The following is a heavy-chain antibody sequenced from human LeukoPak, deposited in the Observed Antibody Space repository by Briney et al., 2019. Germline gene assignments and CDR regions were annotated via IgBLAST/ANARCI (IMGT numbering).Heavy chain of an antibody. Sequence: SETLSLTCTISGGSVGHYYWSWIRQAPGKGLEWIGYINYSGYTKDNPSLESRVTISEDTSKNQFSLKLTSVPAADTTVYYCAGREVIGELGVYYFDSWGQGHVVTVSS. V-gene: IGHV4-59*08. CDR3: AGREVIGELGVYYFDS. CDR2: INYSGYT. D-gene: IGHD2-21*01. CDR1: GGSVGHYY. J-gene: IGHJ4*02.